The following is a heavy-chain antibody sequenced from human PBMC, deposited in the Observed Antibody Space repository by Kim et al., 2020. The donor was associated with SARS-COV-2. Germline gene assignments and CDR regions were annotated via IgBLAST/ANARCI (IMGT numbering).Heavy chain of an antibody. J-gene: IGHJ4*02. Sequence: SETLSLTCHVSGASISRYYWTWLRQSPGRGLEWIGYFYYYGSTQYNPSLKSRVTISVDTSKSQFSLNLTSVTAADTAVYFCARGYSASYYYFDFWGQGSLVTVSS. CDR3: ARGYSASYYYFDF. CDR1: GASISRYY. CDR2: FYYYGST. D-gene: IGHD6-13*01. V-gene: IGHV4-59*01.